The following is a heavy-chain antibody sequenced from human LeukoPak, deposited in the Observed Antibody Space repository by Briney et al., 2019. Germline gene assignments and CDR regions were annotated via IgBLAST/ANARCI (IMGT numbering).Heavy chain of an antibody. D-gene: IGHD2-15*01. V-gene: IGHV3-33*06. CDR3: AKQLGYCSDGSCYFPY. CDR1: GFTFSSYG. Sequence: PGGSLRLSCAASGFTFSSYGMHWVRQAPGKGLEWVAVTWYDGSNKYYADSVQGRFTISRDNSKSTLCLQMNSLRAEDTAVYYCAKQLGYCSDGSCYFPYWGQGTLVTVSS. J-gene: IGHJ4*02. CDR2: TWYDGSNK.